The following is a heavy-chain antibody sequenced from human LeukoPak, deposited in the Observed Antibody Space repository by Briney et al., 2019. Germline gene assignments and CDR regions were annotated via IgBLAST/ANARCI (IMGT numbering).Heavy chain of an antibody. CDR1: GYTFTTYD. CDR3: GRSAGYGPLDY. D-gene: IGHD5-18*01. J-gene: IGHJ4*02. CDR2: VYPKSGNS. V-gene: IGHV1-8*01. Sequence: ASVKVSCKASGYTFTTYDINWVRQAPGQGLDWMGWVYPKSGNSGSAQKFQGRVTMTWRTSVTTAYLELDSLTSDDTAVYYCGRSAGYGPLDYWGQGTLVTVSS.